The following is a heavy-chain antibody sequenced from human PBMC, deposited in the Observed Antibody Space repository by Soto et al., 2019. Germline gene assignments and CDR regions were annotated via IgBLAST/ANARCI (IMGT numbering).Heavy chain of an antibody. CDR3: TTTKGRLEPPTNDF. D-gene: IGHD2-8*01. Sequence: EVQLVESGGGLVKPGGSLRLSCAGSGFTFSNAWTSWVRRAPGKGLEWVGRIKSDAYGGAIDYAAPVKGRLTISRDDSRHTLFLQMHNLRAEYTAVYSCTTTKGRLEPPTNDFWGQGTPVIVAS. CDR2: IKSDAYGGAI. J-gene: IGHJ4*02. CDR1: GFTFSNAW. V-gene: IGHV3-15*01.